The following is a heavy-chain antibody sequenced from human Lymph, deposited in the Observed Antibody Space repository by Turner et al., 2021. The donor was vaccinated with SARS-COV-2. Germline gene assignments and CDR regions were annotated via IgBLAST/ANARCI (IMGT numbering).Heavy chain of an antibody. D-gene: IGHD6-13*01. CDR1: GIIVSRNY. CDR2: IYSGGTT. J-gene: IGHJ6*02. CDR3: ARDLGTYGMDV. V-gene: IGHV3-53*02. Sequence: EVPLVETGGGLIQPGGSLRLSCAASGIIVSRNYMNWVRQAPGKGLEWVSVIYSGGTTYYADSGKGRFTISRDNSKNTLYLQMNSLRVEDTAVYYCARDLGTYGMDVWGQGTTVTVSS.